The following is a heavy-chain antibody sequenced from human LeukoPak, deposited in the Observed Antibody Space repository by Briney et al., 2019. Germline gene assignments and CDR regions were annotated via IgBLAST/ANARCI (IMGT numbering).Heavy chain of an antibody. J-gene: IGHJ4*02. D-gene: IGHD1-26*01. CDR1: GFTFSSYA. CDR2: ISCDGSNK. Sequence: GGSLRLSCAASGFTFSSYAMHWVRQAPGKGLEWVAVISCDGSNKYYADSVKGRFTISRDNSKNTLYLQMNSLRAEDTAVYYCARDHRATIDYWGQGTLVTVSS. CDR3: ARDHRATIDY. V-gene: IGHV3-30-3*01.